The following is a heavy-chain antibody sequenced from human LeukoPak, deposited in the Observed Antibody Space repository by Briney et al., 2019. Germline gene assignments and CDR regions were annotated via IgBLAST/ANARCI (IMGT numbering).Heavy chain of an antibody. J-gene: IGHJ4*02. D-gene: IGHD2-15*01. V-gene: IGHV2-5*02. CDR3: ARRGESTVGRGYFDF. CDR1: GFSLSSSGMG. Sequence: SGPTLVNPTETLTLTCTFSGFSLSSSGMGVGWIRQPPGKALEWLAIIYWDDDKRYSPSLKNRLTLTKDTSNPVVLTLTNVDPVDTATYYCARRGESTVGRGYFDFWGQGTLVTVSS. CDR2: IYWDDDK.